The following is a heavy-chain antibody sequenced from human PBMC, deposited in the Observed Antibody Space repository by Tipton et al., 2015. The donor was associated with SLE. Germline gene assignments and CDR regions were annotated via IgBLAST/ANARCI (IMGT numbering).Heavy chain of an antibody. D-gene: IGHD2-21*01. CDR3: SRDIIATPVY. CDR2: ITNDGSEA. Sequence: SLRLSCAASGFTFREYWMRWVRQTPGKGLVWVSRITNDGSEASYADSVKGRFTVSRDNANNMLYLQMDNLRAGDTAIYYCSRDIIATPVYWGRGTLVTVSS. CDR1: GFTFREYW. J-gene: IGHJ4*02. V-gene: IGHV3-74*01.